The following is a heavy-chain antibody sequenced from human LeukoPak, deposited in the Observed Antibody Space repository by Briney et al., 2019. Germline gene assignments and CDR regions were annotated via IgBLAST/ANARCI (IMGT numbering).Heavy chain of an antibody. Sequence: SETVSLTCTVSGGSISSYYWSWIRQPPGKGLEWIGYIYYSGSTNYNPSLKSRVTISVDTSKNQFSLKLSSVTAADTAVYYCARDKGIVAAAGNNAFDIWGQGTMATVSS. D-gene: IGHD6-13*01. CDR1: GGSISSYY. J-gene: IGHJ3*02. CDR2: IYYSGST. V-gene: IGHV4-59*01. CDR3: ARDKGIVAAAGNNAFDI.